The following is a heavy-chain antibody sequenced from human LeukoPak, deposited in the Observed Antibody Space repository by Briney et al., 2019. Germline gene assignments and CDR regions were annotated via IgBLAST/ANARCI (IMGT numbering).Heavy chain of an antibody. V-gene: IGHV1-2*02. CDR2: INPTSGGT. Sequence: ASVNVSCKASGYTFTGYYMHWVRQAPGQGLEWMGWINPTSGGTNYAQKFQGRVTMTRDTSISTAYMELSRLRSDDTAVYYCASGLTPYYYDSSGYYPDAFDIWGQGTMVTVSS. CDR3: ASGLTPYYYDSSGYYPDAFDI. J-gene: IGHJ3*02. CDR1: GYTFTGYY. D-gene: IGHD3-22*01.